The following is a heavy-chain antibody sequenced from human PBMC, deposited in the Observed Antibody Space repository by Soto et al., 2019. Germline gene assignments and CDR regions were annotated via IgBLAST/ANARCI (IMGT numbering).Heavy chain of an antibody. CDR2: INHSGST. V-gene: IGHV4-34*01. CDR1: GGSFSGYY. J-gene: IGHJ4*02. CDR3: ARVGYSPDY. D-gene: IGHD3-22*01. Sequence: LSLTCAVYGGSFSGYYWSWIRQPPGKGLEWIGEINHSGSTNYNPSLKSRVTISVDTSKNQFSLKLSSVTAADTAVYYCARVGYSPDYWGQGTLVTVSS.